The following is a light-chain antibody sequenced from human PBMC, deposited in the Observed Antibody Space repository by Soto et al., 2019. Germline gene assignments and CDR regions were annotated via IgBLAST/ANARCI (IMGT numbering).Light chain of an antibody. Sequence: EIVLTQSPASLSVSPGERVTLSCTASQSVSRYLAWYQQIPGQAPRLLIHDASTGAIGVPDRFSGSGSGTESTLTISTLQSEDSAVYYCHQYKNWPWTFGQGTRWIS. CDR3: HQYKNWPWT. CDR2: DAS. J-gene: IGKJ1*01. V-gene: IGKV3-15*01. CDR1: QSVSRY.